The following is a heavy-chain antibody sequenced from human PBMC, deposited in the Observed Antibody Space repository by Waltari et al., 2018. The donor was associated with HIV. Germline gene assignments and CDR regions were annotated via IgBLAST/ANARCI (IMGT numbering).Heavy chain of an antibody. V-gene: IGHV4-38-2*01. CDR3: ASGSRRGHSHGIDY. D-gene: IGHD5-18*01. J-gene: IGHJ4*02. CDR1: GYSIESGYY. CDR2: SLHSGNT. Sequence: QVQLQESGPGLVKPSETLSLTCSVSGYSIESGYYWGWIRQPPGKALEWIGSSLHSGNTYYNPSLKSQLTISLDPSKNQVSLKLSSVTAADTAVYYCASGSRRGHSHGIDYWGQGTLVTVSS.